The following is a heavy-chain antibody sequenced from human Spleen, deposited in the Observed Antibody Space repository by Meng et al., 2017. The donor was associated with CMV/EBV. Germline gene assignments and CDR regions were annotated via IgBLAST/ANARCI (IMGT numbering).Heavy chain of an antibody. Sequence: FSDYFWGWIRQPPGKGLEWIGEINYSGGTKYNPSLKSRVTISVDTSKNQFSLKLISVTAADTAVYYCARGARFATYYDYVWGSYPLDYWGQGTLVTSPQ. D-gene: IGHD3-16*02. J-gene: IGHJ4*02. CDR1: FSDYF. CDR2: INYSGGT. CDR3: ARGARFATYYDYVWGSYPLDY. V-gene: IGHV4-34*01.